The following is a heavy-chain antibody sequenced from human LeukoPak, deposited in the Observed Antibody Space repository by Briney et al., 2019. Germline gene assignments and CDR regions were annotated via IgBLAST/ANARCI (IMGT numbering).Heavy chain of an antibody. D-gene: IGHD2-21*02. V-gene: IGHV3-30-3*01. CDR3: ARGISSGIVVTAIAY. CDR1: GFTFSSYA. Sequence: GGSLRLYCAASGFTFSSYAMHWARQAPDKGLEWMAVISDGGSDKYYADSVRGRFTISRDNSENTLSLQMSSLRAEDTAVYYCARGISSGIVVTAIAYWGQGTLVTVSS. J-gene: IGHJ4*02. CDR2: ISDGGSDK.